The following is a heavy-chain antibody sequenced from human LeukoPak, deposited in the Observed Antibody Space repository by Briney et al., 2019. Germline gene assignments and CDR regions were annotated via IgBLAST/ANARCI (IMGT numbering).Heavy chain of an antibody. V-gene: IGHV4-59*12. CDR1: GDSISPYC. CDR2: IYYSGST. Sequence: SETLSLTCTVSGDSISPYCWSWIRQPPGKGLEWIGYIYYSGSTYYNPSLKSRVTISVDTSKNQFSLKLSSVTAADTAVYYCARVSRERPYDYVWGDWGQGTLVTVSS. J-gene: IGHJ4*02. D-gene: IGHD3-16*01. CDR3: ARVSRERPYDYVWGD.